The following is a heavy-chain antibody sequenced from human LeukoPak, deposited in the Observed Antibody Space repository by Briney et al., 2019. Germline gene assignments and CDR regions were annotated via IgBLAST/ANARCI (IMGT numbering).Heavy chain of an antibody. CDR2: ISGSGGST. D-gene: IGHD3-22*01. CDR1: GFTFSSYA. Sequence: PGGSLRLSCAASGFTFSSYAMSWVRQAPGKGLEWVSAISGSGGSTYYADSVKGRFTISRDNSKNTLYLQMNSLRAEDTAVYYCAKETDDYYDSSGYYIDYWGQGTLVTVSP. CDR3: AKETDDYYDSSGYYIDY. V-gene: IGHV3-23*01. J-gene: IGHJ4*02.